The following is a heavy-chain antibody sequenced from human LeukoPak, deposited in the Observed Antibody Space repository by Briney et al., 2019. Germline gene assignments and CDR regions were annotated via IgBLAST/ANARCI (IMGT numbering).Heavy chain of an antibody. CDR1: VFTVSSNY. V-gene: IGHV3-53*01. D-gene: IGHD6-13*01. Sequence: SRGSLRLSCAASVFTVSSNYMSWVRQAPGKGLEWGSVIYSGGAAFYADSVKGRVAIPRDDSKNTLYLPMNNLRADDTAVYYCARGSHIGAAGILDNWGQGTLVTVSS. CDR2: IYSGGAA. CDR3: ARGSHIGAAGILDN. J-gene: IGHJ4*02.